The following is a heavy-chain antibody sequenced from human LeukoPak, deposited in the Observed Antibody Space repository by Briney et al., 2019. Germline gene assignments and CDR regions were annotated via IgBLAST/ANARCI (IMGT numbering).Heavy chain of an antibody. Sequence: SVKVSCKASGGTFSSYAISWVRQAPGQGLEWMGRIIPILGIANYAQKFQGRVTITADKFTSTAYMELSSLRSEDTAVYYCASADYDFSYFDYWGQGTLVTVSS. CDR1: GGTFSSYA. J-gene: IGHJ4*02. V-gene: IGHV1-69*04. D-gene: IGHD3-3*01. CDR2: IIPILGIA. CDR3: ASADYDFSYFDY.